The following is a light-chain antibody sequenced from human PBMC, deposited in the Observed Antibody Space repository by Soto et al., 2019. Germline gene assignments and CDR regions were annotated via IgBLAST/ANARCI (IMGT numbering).Light chain of an antibody. V-gene: IGKV3-20*01. CDR3: QQYGDSPPGT. Sequence: EIVMTQSPATLSVSPGEGASLSCRASQNVNNKLAWYQQRPGQAPRLLIFGASSRATGIPDRFSGSGSGTDFTLTISILEPEDFALYFCQQYGDSPPGTFGQGTRLEI. J-gene: IGKJ5*01. CDR2: GAS. CDR1: QNVNNK.